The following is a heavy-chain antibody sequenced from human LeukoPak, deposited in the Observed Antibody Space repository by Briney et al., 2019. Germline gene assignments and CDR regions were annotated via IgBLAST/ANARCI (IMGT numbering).Heavy chain of an antibody. D-gene: IGHD2-2*01. CDR2: ISYDGSNK. J-gene: IGHJ5*02. V-gene: IGHV3-30*03. CDR3: ARDRKGYCSSTSCLNWFDP. CDR1: GFTFSSYG. Sequence: GGSLRLSCAASGFTFSSYGMHWVRQAPGKGLEWVAVISYDGSNKYYADSVKGRFTISRDNAKNSLYLQMNSLRAEDTAVYYCARDRKGYCSSTSCLNWFDPWGQGTLVTVSS.